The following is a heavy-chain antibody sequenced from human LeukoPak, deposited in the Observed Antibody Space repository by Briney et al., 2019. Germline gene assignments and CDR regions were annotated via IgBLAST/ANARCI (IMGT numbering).Heavy chain of an antibody. CDR2: INSDGSST. CDR3: ARERYDSSGYYYDWFDP. V-gene: IGHV3-74*01. J-gene: IGHJ5*02. CDR1: GFTFSSYG. Sequence: GGSLRLSCAASGFTFSSYGMSWVRQTPGKGLVWVSRINSDGSSTSYADSVKGRFTISRDNAKNTLYLQMNSLRAEDTAVYYCARERYDSSGYYYDWFDPWGQGTLVTVSS. D-gene: IGHD3-22*01.